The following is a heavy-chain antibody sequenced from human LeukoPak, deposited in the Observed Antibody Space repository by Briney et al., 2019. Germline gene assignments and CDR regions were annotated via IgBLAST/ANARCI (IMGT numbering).Heavy chain of an antibody. V-gene: IGHV4-59*08. CDR3: ARLSIRIAAAVDY. D-gene: IGHD6-13*01. CDR1: GGSFSGYY. CDR2: IYYSGST. Sequence: SETLSLTCAVYGGSFSGYYWSWLRQPPGKGLEWIGYIYYSGSTNYNPSLKSRVTISVDTSKNQFSLKLSSVTAADTAVYYCARLSIRIAAAVDYWGQGTLVTVSS. J-gene: IGHJ4*02.